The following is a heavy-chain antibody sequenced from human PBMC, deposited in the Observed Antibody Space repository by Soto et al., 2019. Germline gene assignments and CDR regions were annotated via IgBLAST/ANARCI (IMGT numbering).Heavy chain of an antibody. CDR2: IYTGGSA. V-gene: IGHV3-53*02. CDR1: GFSISNNY. CDR3: ARDGGDWASGFGY. D-gene: IGHD2-21*02. Sequence: EVQLVETGGALIQPGGSLRLSCAVSGFSISNNYMFWVRQAPGKGLDWVSVIYTGGSAYYADSVKGRFTISRDSSKNMLYLPMNSPRDEDTAVYYCARDGGDWASGFGYWGQGTLVTVSS. J-gene: IGHJ4*02.